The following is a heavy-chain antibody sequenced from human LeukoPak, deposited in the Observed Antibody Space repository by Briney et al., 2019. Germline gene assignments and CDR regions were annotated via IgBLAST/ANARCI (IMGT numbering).Heavy chain of an antibody. CDR3: AKRGDFWSASYYFDS. Sequence: GGSLRLSCAASGFTFSTYAMSWVRQAPGKGLEWASSISGRGGSTYFADSVKGRFTVSRDSSTNTLYLQMNSLRADDTAVYYCAKRGDFWSASYYFDSWGQGTLVTVSS. D-gene: IGHD3-3*01. CDR1: GFTFSTYA. V-gene: IGHV3-23*01. J-gene: IGHJ4*02. CDR2: ISGRGGST.